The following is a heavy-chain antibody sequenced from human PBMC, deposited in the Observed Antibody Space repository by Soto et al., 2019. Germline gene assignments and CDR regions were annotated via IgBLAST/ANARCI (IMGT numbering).Heavy chain of an antibody. CDR2: ISWNSGSI. J-gene: IGHJ5*02. D-gene: IGHD3-22*01. Sequence: PGGSLRLSCAASGFTFDDYAMHWVRQAPGKGLEWVSGISWNSGSIGYADSVKGRFTISRDNAKNSLYLQMNSLRAEDTALYYCAKGNTMIVVVSNWFDPWGQGTLVTVSS. CDR1: GFTFDDYA. V-gene: IGHV3-9*01. CDR3: AKGNTMIVVVSNWFDP.